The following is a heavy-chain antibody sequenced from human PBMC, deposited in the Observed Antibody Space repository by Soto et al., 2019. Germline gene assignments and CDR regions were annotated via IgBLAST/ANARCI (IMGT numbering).Heavy chain of an antibody. CDR3: AKSIAARQYYYYYGMDV. J-gene: IGHJ6*02. V-gene: IGHV3-23*01. CDR2: ISGSGGST. D-gene: IGHD6-6*01. CDR1: GFTFSSYA. Sequence: RLSCAASGFTFSSYAMSWVRQAPGKGLEWVSAISGSGGSTYYADSVKGRFTISRDNSKNTLYLQMNSLRAEDTAVYYCAKSIAARQYYYYYGMDVWGQGTTVTVSS.